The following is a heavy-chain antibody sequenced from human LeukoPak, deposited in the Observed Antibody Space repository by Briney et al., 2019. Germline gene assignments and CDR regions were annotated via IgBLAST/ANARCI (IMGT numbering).Heavy chain of an antibody. CDR1: GFTFSIYE. CDR3: SELGITMNGGV. V-gene: IGHV3-48*03. Sequence: GGSLRLSCAASGFTFSIYEMNWVRQAPGKGLEWVSYISSSGSTIYYADSVKGRFTISRDNDKNSLYLHMNTLRAKDTALYYFSELGITMNGGVWGKENTVNISS. D-gene: IGHD3-10*02. J-gene: IGHJ6*04. CDR2: ISSSGSTI.